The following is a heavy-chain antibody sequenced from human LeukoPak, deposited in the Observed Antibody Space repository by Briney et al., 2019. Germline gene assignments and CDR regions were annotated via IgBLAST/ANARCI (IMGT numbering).Heavy chain of an antibody. Sequence: SETLSLTCTVSGGSISSYYWSWIRQPPGKGLEWIGYIYYSGSTNYNPSLKSRVTISVDTSKNQFSLKLSSVTAADTAVYYCARGADSSGYYLVPSWFDPWGQGTLVTVSS. V-gene: IGHV4-59*01. CDR3: ARGADSSGYYLVPSWFDP. J-gene: IGHJ5*02. D-gene: IGHD3-22*01. CDR2: IYYSGST. CDR1: GGSISSYY.